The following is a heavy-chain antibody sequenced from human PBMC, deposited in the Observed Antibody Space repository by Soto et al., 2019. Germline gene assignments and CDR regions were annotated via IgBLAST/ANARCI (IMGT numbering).Heavy chain of an antibody. CDR3: ASGTSPYYYYGMDV. Sequence: QVQLVESGGGVVQPGRSLRLSCAASGFTFSSYAMHWVRQAPGKGLEWVSVISYDGSNKYYADSVKGRFTISRDNSKNPLYLQMNSLRAEDTAVYYCASGTSPYYYYGMDVWGQGTTVTVSS. CDR2: ISYDGSNK. CDR1: GFTFSSYA. J-gene: IGHJ6*02. V-gene: IGHV3-30-3*01. D-gene: IGHD4-17*01.